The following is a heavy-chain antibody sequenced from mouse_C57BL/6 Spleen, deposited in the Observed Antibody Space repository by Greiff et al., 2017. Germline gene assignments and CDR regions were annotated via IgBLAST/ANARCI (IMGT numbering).Heavy chain of an antibody. J-gene: IGHJ4*01. CDR1: GYTFTSYN. CDR3: ARENYYAPGHYYAMDY. Sequence: QVQLQQSGAELVRPGASVKMSCKASGYTFTSYNMHWVQQTPRQGLEWIGAIYPGNGDTSYNQKFKGKATLTVDKSSSTAYMQLSSLTSEDSAVYFCARENYYAPGHYYAMDYWGQGTSVTVSS. D-gene: IGHD1-1*01. V-gene: IGHV1-12*01. CDR2: IYPGNGDT.